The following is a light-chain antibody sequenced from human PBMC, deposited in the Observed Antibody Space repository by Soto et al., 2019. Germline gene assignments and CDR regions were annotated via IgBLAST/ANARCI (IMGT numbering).Light chain of an antibody. J-gene: IGLJ3*02. CDR1: RSNIGGNA. V-gene: IGLV1-51*01. CDR3: GTWDSSLSAGV. CDR2: DNN. Sequence: QSVLTQPPSMSGTPGQRVTISCSGSRSNIGGNAVTWYQQVPGTAPKLLIYDNNKRPSGIPDRFSGSKSGTSATLGITGLQTGDEADYYCGTWDSSLSAGVFGGGTKLTVL.